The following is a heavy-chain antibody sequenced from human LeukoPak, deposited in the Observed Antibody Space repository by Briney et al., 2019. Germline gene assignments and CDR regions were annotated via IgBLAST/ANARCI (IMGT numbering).Heavy chain of an antibody. V-gene: IGHV4-61*02. CDR3: ARDQDYYGSGNHWYFDL. CDR1: GGSISSGSYY. CDR2: IYTSGST. Sequence: SETLSLTCTVSGGSISSGSYYWSWIRQPAGKGLEWIGRIYTSGSTNYNPSLKSRVTISVDTSKNQFSLKLSSVTAADTAVYYCARDQDYYGSGNHWYFDLWGRGTLVTVSS. J-gene: IGHJ2*01. D-gene: IGHD3-10*01.